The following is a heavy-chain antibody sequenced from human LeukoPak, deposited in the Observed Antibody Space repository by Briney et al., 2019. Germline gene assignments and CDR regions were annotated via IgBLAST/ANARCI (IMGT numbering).Heavy chain of an antibody. CDR1: GFTFDDYA. D-gene: IGHD5-18*01. V-gene: IGHV3-9*01. CDR3: AKSRDTAMVGLFDC. J-gene: IGHJ4*02. Sequence: GGSLRLSCAASGFTFDDYAMHWVRQAPGKGLEWVSGISWNSGSIGYADSVKGRFTISRDNAKNSLYLQMNSLRAEDTALYYCAKSRDTAMVGLFDCWGQGTLVTVSS. CDR2: ISWNSGSI.